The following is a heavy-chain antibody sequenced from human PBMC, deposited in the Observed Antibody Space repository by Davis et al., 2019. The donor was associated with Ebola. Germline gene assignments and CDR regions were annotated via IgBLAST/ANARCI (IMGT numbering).Heavy chain of an antibody. D-gene: IGHD2-21*02. CDR2: IFYSEST. J-gene: IGHJ5*02. CDR3: ARGGGVVVTANTNWFDP. Sequence: SETLSLTCTVSGASISTHYWSWIRQAPGKGLEWIGHIFYSESTNYNPSLRSRVTISLDTSKKQFYLNVSSVTAADTAVYYCARGGGVVVTANTNWFDPWGQGTLVIVSS. V-gene: IGHV4-59*11. CDR1: GASISTHY.